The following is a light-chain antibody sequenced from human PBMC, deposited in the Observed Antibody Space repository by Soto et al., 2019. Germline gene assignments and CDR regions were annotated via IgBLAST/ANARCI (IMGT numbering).Light chain of an antibody. J-gene: IGKJ1*01. CDR2: GAS. Sequence: EIVFTQSPGTLSLSPGERATLSCRASQSVSSSYLAWYQQKPGQAPRLLMYGASSRATGIPVRFSGSGSGTDFTLTISRLEPEDFAVYYCQYYDSSPTFGQGTKVDIK. CDR3: QYYDSSPT. V-gene: IGKV3-20*01. CDR1: QSVSSSY.